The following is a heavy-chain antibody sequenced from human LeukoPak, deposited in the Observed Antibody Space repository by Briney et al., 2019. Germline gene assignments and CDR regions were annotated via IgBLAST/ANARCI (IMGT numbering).Heavy chain of an antibody. CDR3: AKDAVGSSGTKYYYYGMDV. Sequence: GGSLRLSWAASGFTFSSYAMSWVRQAPAKGLEWVSAISGSGGSTYYADSVKGRFTISRDNSKNTLYLQMNSLRAEDTVVYYCAKDAVGSSGTKYYYYGMDVWGKGTTVTVSS. V-gene: IGHV3-23*01. CDR2: ISGSGGST. J-gene: IGHJ6*04. D-gene: IGHD3-22*01. CDR1: GFTFSSYA.